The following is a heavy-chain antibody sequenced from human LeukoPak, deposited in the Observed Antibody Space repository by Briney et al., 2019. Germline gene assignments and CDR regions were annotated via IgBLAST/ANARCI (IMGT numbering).Heavy chain of an antibody. V-gene: IGHV1-18*01. CDR2: ISAYNGNT. J-gene: IGHJ4*02. Sequence: ASVTVSCKASVYTVSSYGISSVRQAPGQRLEWMGSISAYNGNTNYAQKLQGRVTMTTDTSTSTAYMELRSLRSDDTAVYYCARDSSDYGSGGFDYWGQGTLVTVSS. CDR3: ARDSSDYGSGGFDY. CDR1: VYTVSSYG. D-gene: IGHD3-10*01.